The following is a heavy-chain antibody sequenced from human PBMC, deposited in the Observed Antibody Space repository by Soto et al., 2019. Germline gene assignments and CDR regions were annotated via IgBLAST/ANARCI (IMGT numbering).Heavy chain of an antibody. D-gene: IGHD3-3*01. V-gene: IGHV1-46*01. CDR3: ARDDGVVIPPRPFDY. CDR2: INPSGGST. CDR1: GYTFTSYY. J-gene: IGHJ4*02. Sequence: GASVQVSCKASGYTFTSYYMHGVRQPPGQGLEWMGIINPSGGSTSYAQKFQARVTMTRDTSTSTVYRELSSLRSEETAVYYCARDDGVVIPPRPFDYWGQGTLVTVSS.